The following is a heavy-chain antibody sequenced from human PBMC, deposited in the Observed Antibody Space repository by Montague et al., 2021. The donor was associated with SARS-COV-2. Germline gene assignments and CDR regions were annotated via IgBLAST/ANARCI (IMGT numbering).Heavy chain of an antibody. Sequence: SLRLSCAASGFTFSNYWMNWARQAPGKGLEWVASINPDGSGHNYVDSVKGRFTISRDNAKKSLYLQMNSLRVDDTAVYYCARSLFSSGSFWGQGTLVTVSS. CDR2: INPDGSGH. J-gene: IGHJ4*02. CDR1: GFTFSNYW. CDR3: ARSLFSSGSF. D-gene: IGHD3-10*01. V-gene: IGHV3-7*01.